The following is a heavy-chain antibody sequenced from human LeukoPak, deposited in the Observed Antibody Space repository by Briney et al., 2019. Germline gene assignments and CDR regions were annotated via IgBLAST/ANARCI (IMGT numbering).Heavy chain of an antibody. CDR1: GFTFSSYG. Sequence: GGSLGLSCAASGFTFSSYGMSWVRQAPGKGLEWVSAISGSGGSTYYADSVKGRFTISRDNSKNTLYLQMNSLRAEDTAVYYCAKVSVRRVKNWFDPWGQGTLVTVSS. V-gene: IGHV3-23*01. CDR3: AKVSVRRVKNWFDP. J-gene: IGHJ5*02. D-gene: IGHD3-10*01. CDR2: ISGSGGST.